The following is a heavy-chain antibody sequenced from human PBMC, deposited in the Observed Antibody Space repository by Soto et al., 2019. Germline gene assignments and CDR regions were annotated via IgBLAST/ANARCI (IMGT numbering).Heavy chain of an antibody. CDR2: IGASGAGT. Sequence: EVQLLESGATLVQPGGSLRLSCAGSGFTFSSYAMSWVRQAPGKGLEWVSGIGASGAGTYYADSVKGRFTISRDNSQNILHLQMNSLRAEDTAVYYCALRKTGSYFDYWGQGSQVIVSS. J-gene: IGHJ4*02. CDR1: GFTFSSYA. CDR3: ALRKTGSYFDY. V-gene: IGHV3-23*01. D-gene: IGHD1-26*01.